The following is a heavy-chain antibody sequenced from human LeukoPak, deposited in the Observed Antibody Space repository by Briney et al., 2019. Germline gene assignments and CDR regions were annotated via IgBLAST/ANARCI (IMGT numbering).Heavy chain of an antibody. V-gene: IGHV4-59*01. D-gene: IGHD2-21*02. CDR1: GGSISSYY. CDR3: ARYCGGDCYILLDY. J-gene: IGHJ4*02. CDR2: IYYSGST. Sequence: SETLSLTCTVSGGSISSYYWSWIRQPPGKGLEWIGYIYYSGSTNYNPSLKSRVTISVDTSKNQFSLKLSSVTAADTAVYYCARYCGGDCYILLDYWGQGTLVTVSS.